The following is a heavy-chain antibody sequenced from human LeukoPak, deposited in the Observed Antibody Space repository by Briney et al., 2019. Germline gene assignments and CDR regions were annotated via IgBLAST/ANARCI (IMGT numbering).Heavy chain of an antibody. J-gene: IGHJ6*04. CDR3: ARDRGGYSYGMDV. D-gene: IGHD5-18*01. CDR2: IYYSGST. V-gene: IGHV4-59*01. CDR1: GGSISSYY. Sequence: SETLSLTCTVSGGSISSYYWSWIRQPAGKGLEWIGYIYYSGSTNYNPSLKSRVTISVDTSKNQFSLKLSSVTAADTAVYYCARDRGGYSYGMDVWGKGTTVTVSS.